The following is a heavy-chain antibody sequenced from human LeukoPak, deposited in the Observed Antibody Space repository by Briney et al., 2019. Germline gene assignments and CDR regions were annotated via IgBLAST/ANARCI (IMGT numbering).Heavy chain of an antibody. CDR2: IRSKANSYPT. CDR1: LFTFSGSA. V-gene: IGHV3-73*01. D-gene: IGHD3-22*01. J-gene: IGHJ4*02. Sequence: GGSLRLSCASCLFTFSGSAMHWVRQASGKGLEWVGRIRSKANSYPTADAASVKGRFTISRDDSKNTAYLQMNSLKTEDTAVYYCTNYYDSSGYGGVYYFDYWGQGTLVTVSS. CDR3: TNYYDSSGYGGVYYFDY.